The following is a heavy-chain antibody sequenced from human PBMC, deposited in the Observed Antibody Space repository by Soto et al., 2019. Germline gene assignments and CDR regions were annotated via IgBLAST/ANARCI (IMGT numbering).Heavy chain of an antibody. J-gene: IGHJ6*02. CDR2: IYSGGST. Sequence: ESGGGLIQPGGSLRLSCAASGFTVSSNYMSWVRQAPGKGLEWVSVIYSGGSTYYADSVKGRFTISRDNSKNTLYLQMNSLRAEDTAVYYCARDDVKGDSGLNYYYGMDVWGQGTTVTVSS. CDR3: ARDDVKGDSGLNYYYGMDV. D-gene: IGHD2-21*02. CDR1: GFTVSSNY. V-gene: IGHV3-53*01.